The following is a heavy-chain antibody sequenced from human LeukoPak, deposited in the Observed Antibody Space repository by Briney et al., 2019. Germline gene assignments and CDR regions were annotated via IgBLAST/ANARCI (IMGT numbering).Heavy chain of an antibody. V-gene: IGHV4-34*01. J-gene: IGHJ5*02. D-gene: IGHD2-2*01. Sequence: SETLSLTCAVYGGSFSGYYWSWIRQLPGKGLEWIGEINHSGSTNYNPSLKSRVTISVDTSKNQFSLRLSSVTAADTAVYYCARGAAAIPQKRNWFDPWGQGTLVTVSS. CDR3: ARGAAAIPQKRNWFDP. CDR1: GGSFSGYY. CDR2: INHSGST.